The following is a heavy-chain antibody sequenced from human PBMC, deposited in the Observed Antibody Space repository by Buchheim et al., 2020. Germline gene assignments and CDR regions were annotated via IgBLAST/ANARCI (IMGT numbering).Heavy chain of an antibody. D-gene: IGHD3-22*01. Sequence: VQLVESGGGVVQPGRSLRLSCAASGFTFSSYGMHWVRQTPGKGLEWIAYISSAGSKKDYADSVKGRFTISRDNAKSSLFLEMKSLGAEDTAIYYCAKSSGWFDSWGQGTL. V-gene: IGHV3-48*04. CDR1: GFTFSSYG. J-gene: IGHJ5*01. CDR3: AKSSGWFDS. CDR2: ISSAGSKK.